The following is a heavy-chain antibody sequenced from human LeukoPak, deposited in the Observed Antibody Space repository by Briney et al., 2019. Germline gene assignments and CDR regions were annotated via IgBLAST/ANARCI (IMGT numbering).Heavy chain of an antibody. CDR3: ARLAISSIWSVYFDY. J-gene: IGHJ4*02. CDR1: GYSFTSYW. Sequence: GESLKISCKGSGYSFTSYWIGWVRQMRGKGLEWMGIIYPGGSNTRYSPSFQGQVTISADKSISTAYLQWSSLKASDTAMYYCARLAISSIWSVYFDYWGQGTLVTVSS. V-gene: IGHV5-51*01. D-gene: IGHD6-13*01. CDR2: IYPGGSNT.